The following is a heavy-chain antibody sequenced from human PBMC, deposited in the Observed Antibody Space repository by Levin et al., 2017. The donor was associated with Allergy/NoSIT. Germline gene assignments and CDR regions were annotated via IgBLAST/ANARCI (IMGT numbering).Heavy chain of an antibody. Sequence: TGGSLRLSCAASGFTFSDYAMSWVRQAPGKGLEWVASISHRGGTTFYADSVKGRFTISRDNSKSTLFLQMHSLRAEDTAVYYCAKVPYFFDSGGSYYLEYFQHWGQGTLVTVSS. V-gene: IGHV3-23*01. D-gene: IGHD3-22*01. J-gene: IGHJ1*01. CDR1: GFTFSDYA. CDR3: AKVPYFFDSGGSYYLEYFQH. CDR2: ISHRGGTT.